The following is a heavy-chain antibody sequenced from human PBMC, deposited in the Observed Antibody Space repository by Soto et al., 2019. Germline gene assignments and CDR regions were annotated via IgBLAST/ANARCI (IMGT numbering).Heavy chain of an antibody. D-gene: IGHD3-16*01. CDR1: GFTFSGSA. CDR2: IRDKANSYAT. Sequence: EVQLVESGGGLVQPGGSLKLSCAASGFTFSGSAMHWVRQASGKGLEWVGRIRDKANSYATAYAASVKGRFTISRDDSKNTAYLQMNSLNPEDTAVYYCTRHGGGAGYYYYYYGMDVWGQGTTVTVSS. CDR3: TRHGGGAGYYYYYYGMDV. V-gene: IGHV3-73*02. J-gene: IGHJ6*02.